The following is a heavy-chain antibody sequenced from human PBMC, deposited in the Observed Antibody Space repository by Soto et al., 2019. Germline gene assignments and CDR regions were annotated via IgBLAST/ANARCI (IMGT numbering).Heavy chain of an antibody. D-gene: IGHD3-22*01. J-gene: IGHJ4*02. CDR1: GGSISSYY. Sequence: PSETLSLTCTVSGGSISSYYWSWIRQPPGKGLEYIGYIDYSGSTHYKASLKSRVTISVDTSKNQFSLKLSSVTAADTAVFYCAGLYPYESSGYHLNYWGQGALVTVSS. V-gene: IGHV4-59*08. CDR3: AGLYPYESSGYHLNY. CDR2: IDYSGST.